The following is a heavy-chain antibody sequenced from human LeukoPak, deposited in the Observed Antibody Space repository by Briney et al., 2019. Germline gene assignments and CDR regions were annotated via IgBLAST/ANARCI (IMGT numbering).Heavy chain of an antibody. V-gene: IGHV4-59*01. CDR2: FHSSGTS. Sequence: PSETLSLTCTASDDSISDYYRGWIRQPPGKGLEWIGYFHSSGTSTYNPSLKSRVTISADTSKNQFSLKLNSLTTADTAVYYCTRGAGWLIDYWGQGILVTVSS. CDR1: DDSISDYY. CDR3: TRGAGWLIDY. J-gene: IGHJ4*02. D-gene: IGHD3-16*01.